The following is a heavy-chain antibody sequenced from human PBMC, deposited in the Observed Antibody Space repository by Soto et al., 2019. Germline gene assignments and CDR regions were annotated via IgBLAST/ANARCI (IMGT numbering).Heavy chain of an antibody. J-gene: IGHJ6*02. CDR1: GGSISSGGYY. Sequence: QVQLQESGPGLVKPSQTLSLTCTVSGGSISSGGYYWSWIRQHPGKGLEWIGYIYYSGSTYYNPSLKRRVTXXVXTXXNQLSPKLSSVTAADTAVYYCARGSEYYYYYGMDVWGQGTTVTVSS. CDR2: IYYSGST. V-gene: IGHV4-31*03. D-gene: IGHD1-26*01. CDR3: ARGSEYYYYYGMDV.